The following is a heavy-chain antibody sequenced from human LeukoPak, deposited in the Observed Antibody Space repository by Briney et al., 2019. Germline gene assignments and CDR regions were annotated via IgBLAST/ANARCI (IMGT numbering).Heavy chain of an antibody. CDR2: INTNTGNP. D-gene: IGHD3-9*01. J-gene: IGHJ3*02. V-gene: IGHV7-4-1*02. CDR3: ARDPIYYDILTGYYREDAFDI. Sequence: ASVKVSCKASGYTFTSYAMNWVRQAPGQGLEWMGWINTNTGNPTYAQGFTGRFVFSLDTSVSTAYLQISSLKAEDTAVYYCARDPIYYDILTGYYREDAFDIWGQGTMVTVSS. CDR1: GYTFTSYA.